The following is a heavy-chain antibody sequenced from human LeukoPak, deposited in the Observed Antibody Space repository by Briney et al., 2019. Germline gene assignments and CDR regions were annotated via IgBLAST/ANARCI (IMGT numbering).Heavy chain of an antibody. CDR1: GFTFDDYA. CDR3: ARGQVTSVTRLAAFDI. Sequence: GGSLRLSSAATGFTFDDYAMHWVRQAPGKGLEWVSGISWNSGSIGYADSVKGRFTISRDNAKNSQSLQMNSLGVQDTAVYYCARGQVTSVTRLAAFDIWGQGTLVTVSS. CDR2: ISWNSGSI. D-gene: IGHD4-17*01. V-gene: IGHV3-9*01. J-gene: IGHJ3*02.